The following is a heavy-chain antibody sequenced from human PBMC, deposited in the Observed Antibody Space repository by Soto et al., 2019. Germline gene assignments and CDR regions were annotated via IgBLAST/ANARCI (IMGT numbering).Heavy chain of an antibody. Sequence: QVQLQESGPGLVKPSETLSLTCTVSGGSISSYYWSWIRQPPGKGLEWIGYIYYSGSTNYNPSLRRRVTISVDTSKNQFSLKLSSVTAADTAVYYCASYPATGGWGYFQHWGQGTLVTVSS. CDR1: GGSISSYY. V-gene: IGHV4-59*08. CDR2: IYYSGST. J-gene: IGHJ1*01. CDR3: ASYPATGGWGYFQH. D-gene: IGHD2-8*02.